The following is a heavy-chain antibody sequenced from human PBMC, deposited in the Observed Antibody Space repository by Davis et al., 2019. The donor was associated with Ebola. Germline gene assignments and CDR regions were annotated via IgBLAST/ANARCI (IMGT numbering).Heavy chain of an antibody. Sequence: KVSCKGFGNSFASHWIGWVRQMPGKGLEWMGIIYTGDSDTRYSPSFRGQVTISADKSIKTAFLQWSSLKASDTAMYYCASLRRTITGMDDAFDIWGQGTMVTVSS. CDR3: ASLRRTITGMDDAFDI. D-gene: IGHD2-8*02. V-gene: IGHV5-51*01. CDR1: GNSFASHW. J-gene: IGHJ3*02. CDR2: IYTGDSDT.